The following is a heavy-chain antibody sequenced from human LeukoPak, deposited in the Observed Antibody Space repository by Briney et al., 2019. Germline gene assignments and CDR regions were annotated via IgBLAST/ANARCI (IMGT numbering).Heavy chain of an antibody. CDR3: ARGGSSGCFDY. V-gene: IGHV3-30*04. D-gene: IGHD6-19*01. J-gene: IGHJ4*02. CDR2: ISYDGSNK. Sequence: GGSLRLSCAASGFTFSSYAMHWVRQAPGKGLEWVAVISYDGSNKYYADSMKGRFTISRDNSKNTLYLQMNSLRAEDTAVYYCARGGSSGCFDYWSQGTLVTVSS. CDR1: GFTFSSYA.